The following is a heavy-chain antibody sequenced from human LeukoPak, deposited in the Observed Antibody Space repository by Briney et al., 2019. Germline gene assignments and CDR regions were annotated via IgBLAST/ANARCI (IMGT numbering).Heavy chain of an antibody. CDR2: ISGSGGSP. Sequence: GGSLRLSCAASGFTFSSYALTWVRQTPGRGLEWVASISGSGGSPHYADSVKGRSTISRDTFKNTLYLQMNSLRAEDTAIYYCARDSTVTTRYIFDFWGQGTLVTVSS. J-gene: IGHJ4*02. V-gene: IGHV3-23*01. CDR3: ARDSTVTTRYIFDF. D-gene: IGHD4-17*01. CDR1: GFTFSSYA.